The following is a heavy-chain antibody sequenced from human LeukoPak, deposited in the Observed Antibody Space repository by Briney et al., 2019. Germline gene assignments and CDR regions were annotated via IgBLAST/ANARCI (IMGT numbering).Heavy chain of an antibody. J-gene: IGHJ4*02. CDR3: ASYRGGYLHY. CDR1: GGSISSSSYY. CDR2: IYYSGST. V-gene: IGHV4-39*01. D-gene: IGHD2-15*01. Sequence: SETLSLTCTVSGGSISSSSYYWGWLRQPPGKGLEWIGSIYYSGSTYYNPSLKSRVTISVDTSKNQFSLKLSSVTAADTAVYYCASYRGGYLHYWGQGTLVTVSS.